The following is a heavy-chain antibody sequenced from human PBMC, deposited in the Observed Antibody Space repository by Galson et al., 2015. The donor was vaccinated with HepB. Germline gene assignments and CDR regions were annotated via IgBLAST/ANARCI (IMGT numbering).Heavy chain of an antibody. V-gene: IGHV4-59*01. Sequence: ETLSLTCTVSGGSISTYYWSWIRQPPGKGLEWIGYIYYSGSTNYNPSLKSRVTISLDTSKNHFSLRLSSVTAADTAVYYCARGSMAVTAIGSYFDSWGQGTLVTVSS. D-gene: IGHD2-21*02. CDR1: GGSISTYY. CDR2: IYYSGST. J-gene: IGHJ4*02. CDR3: ARGSMAVTAIGSYFDS.